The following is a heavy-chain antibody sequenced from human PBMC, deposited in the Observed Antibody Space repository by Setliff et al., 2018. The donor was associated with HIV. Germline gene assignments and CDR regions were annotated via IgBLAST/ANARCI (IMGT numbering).Heavy chain of an antibody. Sequence: SETLSLTCAVSGGSVSSSNWWIWIRQHPGKGLEWMGYIYYTGSTYYNLSLKSRMIISLDTSKNQLFLTLNSVTAADTAIYYCARGGRKDLTDNWGQGTLVTVS. CDR2: IYYTGST. V-gene: IGHV4-31*11. CDR1: GGSVSSSNW. J-gene: IGHJ4*02. CDR3: ARGGRKDLTDN. D-gene: IGHD3-16*01.